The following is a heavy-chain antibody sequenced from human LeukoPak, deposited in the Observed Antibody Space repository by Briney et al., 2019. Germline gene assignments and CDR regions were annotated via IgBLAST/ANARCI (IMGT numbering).Heavy chain of an antibody. CDR2: MNSGGST. Sequence: GGSLRLSCAASGFIVSSDFMNWVRQAPGKGLEWVSAMNSGGSTFYADSVKGRFIISRDKSRNMLYFQMNSLRVDDTAVYYCTRGGSMVRGVLWGQGTLVTVSS. J-gene: IGHJ4*02. CDR3: TRGGSMVRGVL. V-gene: IGHV3-53*01. D-gene: IGHD3-10*01. CDR1: GFIVSSDF.